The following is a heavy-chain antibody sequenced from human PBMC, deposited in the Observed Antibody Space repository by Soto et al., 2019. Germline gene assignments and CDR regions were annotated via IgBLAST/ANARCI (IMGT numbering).Heavy chain of an antibody. D-gene: IGHD3-16*01. Sequence: QVQLQESGPGLVKPSGTLSLTCAVSGASISSRNWWSWVRRSPGKGLEWIGEISHTGSSNVNPSLKSRVNMSVDTCQEQFCLGLSSATASDTAVYYCERLSRYGVFYYLEDWGKGTTVAVSS. CDR3: ERLSRYGVFYYLED. V-gene: IGHV4-4*02. CDR2: ISHTGSS. CDR1: GASISSRNW. J-gene: IGHJ6*03.